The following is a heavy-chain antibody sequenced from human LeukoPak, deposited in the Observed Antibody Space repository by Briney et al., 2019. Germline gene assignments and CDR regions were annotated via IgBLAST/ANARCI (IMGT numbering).Heavy chain of an antibody. D-gene: IGHD4-23*01. V-gene: IGHV1-2*02. J-gene: IGHJ4*02. Sequence: ASVKVSCKASGYTFTSYGISWVRQAPGQGLEWMGWINPKNGGTNYAQKFQGRVTMTRNTSINTAFMELSRLNSDDTAVYFCARDGYGGNSFDYWGQGTLVTVSS. CDR3: ARDGYGGNSFDY. CDR1: GYTFTSYG. CDR2: INPKNGGT.